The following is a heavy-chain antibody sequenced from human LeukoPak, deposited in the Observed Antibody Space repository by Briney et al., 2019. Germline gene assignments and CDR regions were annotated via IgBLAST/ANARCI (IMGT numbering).Heavy chain of an antibody. CDR1: GGSISSGGYY. D-gene: IGHD2-2*01. J-gene: IGHJ2*01. CDR3: ARSVVPAVIYDWYFDL. V-gene: IGHV4-31*03. Sequence: SQTLSLTCTVSGGSISSGGYYWSWIRQHPGKGLEWIGYIFYSGSTHYNPSLKSRVTISVDTSKNQFSLKLSSVTAADTAVYFCARSVVPAVIYDWYFDLWGRGTLVAVSS. CDR2: IFYSGST.